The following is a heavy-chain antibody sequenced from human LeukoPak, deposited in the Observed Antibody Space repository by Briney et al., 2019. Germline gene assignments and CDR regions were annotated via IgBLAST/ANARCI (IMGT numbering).Heavy chain of an antibody. V-gene: IGHV3-74*01. CDR1: GFTFTNHW. Sequence: GSLRLSCAASGFTFTNHWMHWARQPPGEGLVWVSGVNVDGSSTFYADSVKGRFTISRDNVKNTLDLQMNSLRVEDTAVYYCGPLDYGDWGQGTLVTVSS. CDR3: GPLDYGD. D-gene: IGHD4-17*01. CDR2: VNVDGSST. J-gene: IGHJ4*02.